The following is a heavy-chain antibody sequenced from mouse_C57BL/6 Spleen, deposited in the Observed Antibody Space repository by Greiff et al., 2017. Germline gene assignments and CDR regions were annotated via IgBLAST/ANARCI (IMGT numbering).Heavy chain of an antibody. Sequence: QVQLKQSGAELVKPGASVKISCKASGYAFSSSWMNWVKQRPGKGLEWIGQIYPGDGDTNSNGKFKGKATLTAAKSSSTAYMQLSSLTSEASAVYFCARWGYFDYWGQGTTLTVSS. V-gene: IGHV1-80*01. J-gene: IGHJ2*01. CDR1: GYAFSSSW. CDR3: ARWGYFDY. CDR2: IYPGDGDT.